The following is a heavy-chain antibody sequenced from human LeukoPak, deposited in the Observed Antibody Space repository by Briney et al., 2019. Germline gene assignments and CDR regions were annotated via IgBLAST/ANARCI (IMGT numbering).Heavy chain of an antibody. CDR2: IRISGGDT. J-gene: IGHJ6*02. V-gene: IGHV3-23*01. CDR1: GFAFTSYA. Sequence: GGSLRLSCVASGFAFTSYAMTWVRQAPGKGLEWVSGIRISGGDTYYTDSVKGRFTISRDNSKNTLYLQMNSLRAEGTAVYYCAKGLMSYYYYAMDVWGQGTTVTVSS. CDR3: AKGLMSYYYYAMDV.